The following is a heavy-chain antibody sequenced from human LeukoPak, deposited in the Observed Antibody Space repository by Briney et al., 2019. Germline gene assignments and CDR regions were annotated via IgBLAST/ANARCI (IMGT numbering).Heavy chain of an antibody. V-gene: IGHV4-34*01. CDR3: ARGNILTGYCFDF. D-gene: IGHD3-9*01. CDR1: GGSITGYY. CDR2: IRYTGAT. J-gene: IGHJ4*02. Sequence: SETLSLTCAVYGGSITGYYWSWIRQTPGRGLEWVGEIRYTGATSYNPSLKSRATISTDTSKNQFSLRLSSVTAADTAVYYCARGNILTGYCFDFWGQGALVTVSS.